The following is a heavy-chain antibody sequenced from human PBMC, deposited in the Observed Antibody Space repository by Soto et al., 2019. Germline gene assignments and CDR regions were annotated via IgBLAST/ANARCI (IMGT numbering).Heavy chain of an antibody. CDR3: VKNSGWSHS. D-gene: IGHD3-10*01. CDR2: IDGAGRIT. CDR1: GFTRSSSD. Sequence: EVQLLESGGGFIQPGGSLRLSCAASGFTRSSSDMSWVRQGPGKGLEWVSTIDGAGRITYYADSVKGRFTISRDNSMNTLYLQMESLGADDTAVYYCVKNSGWSHSWGQGALVTVSS. J-gene: IGHJ5*01. V-gene: IGHV3-23*01.